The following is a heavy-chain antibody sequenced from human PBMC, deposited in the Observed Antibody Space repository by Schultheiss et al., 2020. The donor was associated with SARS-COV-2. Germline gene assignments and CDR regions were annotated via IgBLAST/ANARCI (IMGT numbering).Heavy chain of an antibody. CDR2: ISWNSGSI. D-gene: IGHD2-15*01. CDR1: GFTFSSYA. Sequence: SLKISCAASGFTFSSYAMHWVRQAPGKGLEWVSGISWNSGSIGYADSVKGRFTISRDNAKNSLYLQMNSLRAEDTALYYCAKDIGVSPIVVVVAALRDYYYGMDVWGQGTTVTVSS. CDR3: AKDIGVSPIVVVVAALRDYYYGMDV. V-gene: IGHV3-9*01. J-gene: IGHJ6*02.